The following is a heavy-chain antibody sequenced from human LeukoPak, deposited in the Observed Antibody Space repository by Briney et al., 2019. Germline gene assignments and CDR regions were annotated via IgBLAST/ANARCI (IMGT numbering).Heavy chain of an antibody. J-gene: IGHJ4*02. CDR1: GYSFTSYW. CDR2: IYPGDSDT. CDR3: ASTTVTAREKYYFEY. Sequence: GEPLKISCKGSGYSFTSYWIGWVRPMPGKGLEWMGIIYPGDSDTRYSPSFQGQVTISADKSISTAYLQWSSLKASDTAMYYCASTTVTAREKYYFEYWGQGTLVTVSS. D-gene: IGHD4-17*01. V-gene: IGHV5-51*01.